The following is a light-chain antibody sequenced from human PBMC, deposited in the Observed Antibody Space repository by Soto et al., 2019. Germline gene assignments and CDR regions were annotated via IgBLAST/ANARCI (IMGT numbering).Light chain of an antibody. CDR3: SSYAGSNNLGV. J-gene: IGLJ1*01. CDR1: SSDVGGYNY. V-gene: IGLV2-8*01. CDR2: EVS. Sequence: QSALTQPPSASGSPGQSVTISCTGTSSDVGGYNYVSWYQQHPGKAPKLMIYEVSKRPSGVPDRFSCSKSGNTASLTVSVLQAEDEADYYCSSYAGSNNLGVFGTGTKVTVL.